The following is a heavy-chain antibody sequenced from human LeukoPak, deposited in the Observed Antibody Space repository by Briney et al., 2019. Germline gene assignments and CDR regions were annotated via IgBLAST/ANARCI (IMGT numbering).Heavy chain of an antibody. V-gene: IGHV1-24*01. J-gene: IGHJ4*02. D-gene: IGHD3-3*01. CDR3: ATIWSGYYKPSTDFDY. Sequence: GASVKVSCKVSGYTLTELSMHWVRQAPGKGLEWMGGFDPEDGETIYAQKFQGRVTMTEDTSTDTAYMELSSLRSEDTAVYYCATIWSGYYKPSTDFDYWGQGTLVTVSS. CDR1: GYTLTELS. CDR2: FDPEDGET.